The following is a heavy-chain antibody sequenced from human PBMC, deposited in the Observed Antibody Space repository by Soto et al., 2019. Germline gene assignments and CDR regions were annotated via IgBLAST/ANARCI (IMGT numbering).Heavy chain of an antibody. CDR2: ISYDGSNK. V-gene: IGHV3-30-3*01. Sequence: WGSRRLSCASSGFTFSSYAMHWVRQAPGKGLEWVAVISYDGSNKYYADSVKGRFTISRDNSKNTLYLQMNSLRAEDTAVYYCARERIQLWGPLDYWGQGTLVTVSS. CDR3: ARERIQLWGPLDY. CDR1: GFTFSSYA. J-gene: IGHJ4*02. D-gene: IGHD5-18*01.